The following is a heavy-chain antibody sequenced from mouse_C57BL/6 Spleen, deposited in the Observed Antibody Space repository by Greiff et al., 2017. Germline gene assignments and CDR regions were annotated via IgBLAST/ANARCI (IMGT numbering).Heavy chain of an antibody. Sequence: EVHLVESGGGLVQPGGSTKLSCAASGFTFSDAWMDWVRQSPEKGLEWVAEIRNKANNHATYYAESVKGRFTISRDDSKSSVYLQMNSLRAEDTGIYYCTRRGNEDFDYWGQGTTLTVSS. CDR1: GFTFSDAW. J-gene: IGHJ2*01. CDR2: IRNKANNHAT. CDR3: TRRGNEDFDY. V-gene: IGHV6-6*01. D-gene: IGHD2-1*01.